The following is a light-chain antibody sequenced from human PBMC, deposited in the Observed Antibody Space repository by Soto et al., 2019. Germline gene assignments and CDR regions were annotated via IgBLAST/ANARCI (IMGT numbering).Light chain of an antibody. CDR3: SSCTSSNTLLYV. CDR1: SSDVGYHNY. V-gene: IGLV2-14*01. J-gene: IGLJ1*01. CDR2: EVN. Sequence: QSVLTQPASVSGSPGQSITISCTGNSSDVGYHNYVSWYRQHPGKAPRLMIYEVNNRPSGVSNRFSGSKSGNTASLTISGLQVEDEADYYCSSCTSSNTLLYVFGTGTKVTVL.